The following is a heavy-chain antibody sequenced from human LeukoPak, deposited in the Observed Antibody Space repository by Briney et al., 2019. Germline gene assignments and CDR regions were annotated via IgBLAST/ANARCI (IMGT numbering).Heavy chain of an antibody. Sequence: GESLKISSKGSGYSFTSYWIAWVRQMPGKGLEWMGIIYPGDSDTRYSPSFQGQVTISADKSISTAYLQWSSLKASDTAMYYCARQTYYYGNSGYFAYWGQGTLVTVSS. V-gene: IGHV5-51*01. CDR1: GYSFTSYW. D-gene: IGHD3-22*01. J-gene: IGHJ4*02. CDR2: IYPGDSDT. CDR3: ARQTYYYGNSGYFAY.